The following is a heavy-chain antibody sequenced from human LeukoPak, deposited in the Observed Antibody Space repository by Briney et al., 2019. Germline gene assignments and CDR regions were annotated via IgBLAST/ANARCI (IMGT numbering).Heavy chain of an antibody. Sequence: PGGSLRLSCAASGFTFSSYWMSWVRQAPGKGLEWVGRIKSKTDGGTTDYAAPVKGRFTISRDDSKNTLYLQMNSLKTEDTAVYYCTTWRYCSGGSCYSGWLDPWGQGTLVTVSS. J-gene: IGHJ5*02. V-gene: IGHV3-15*01. CDR1: GFTFSSYW. D-gene: IGHD2-15*01. CDR2: IKSKTDGGTT. CDR3: TTWRYCSGGSCYSGWLDP.